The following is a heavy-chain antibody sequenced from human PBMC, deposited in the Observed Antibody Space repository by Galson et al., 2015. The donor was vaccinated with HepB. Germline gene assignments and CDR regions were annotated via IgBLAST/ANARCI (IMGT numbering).Heavy chain of an antibody. CDR1: GFTSSSYA. Sequence: SLRLSCAASGFTSSSYAMHWVRQAPGKGLEWVAVISYDGSNKYYADSVKGRFTISRDNSKNTLYLQLNSLRAEDTAVYYCAREWRIAARRVIGYWGQGTLVTVSS. CDR2: ISYDGSNK. J-gene: IGHJ4*02. V-gene: IGHV3-30-3*01. CDR3: AREWRIAARRVIGY. D-gene: IGHD6-6*01.